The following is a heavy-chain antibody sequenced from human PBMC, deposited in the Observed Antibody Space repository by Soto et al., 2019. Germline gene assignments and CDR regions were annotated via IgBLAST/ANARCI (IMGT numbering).Heavy chain of an antibody. J-gene: IGHJ4*02. D-gene: IGHD3-9*01. CDR1: GGTFSSYA. V-gene: IGHV1-69*05. CDR3: ARPKRGILTGYYNFDY. Sequence: QVQLVQSGAEVKKPGSSVKVSCKASGGTFSSYAISWVRQAPGQGLEWMGGIIPIFGTANYAQKFQGRVTITXXEXTXXAYMELSSLRSEDTAVYYCARPKRGILTGYYNFDYWGQGTLVTVSS. CDR2: IIPIFGTA.